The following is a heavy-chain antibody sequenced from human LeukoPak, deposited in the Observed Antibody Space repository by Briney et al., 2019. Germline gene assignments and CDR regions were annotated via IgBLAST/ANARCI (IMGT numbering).Heavy chain of an antibody. CDR1: GNYW. J-gene: IGHJ4*02. V-gene: IGHV3-74*01. Sequence: GGSLRLSCAASGNYWMHWVRQAPGKGLVWVSHINSDGSWTSYADSVKGRFTISKDNAKNTVYLQMNSLRAEDTAVYYCVSFYETYWGRGTLVTVSS. CDR2: INSDGSWT. D-gene: IGHD2/OR15-2a*01. CDR3: VSFYETY.